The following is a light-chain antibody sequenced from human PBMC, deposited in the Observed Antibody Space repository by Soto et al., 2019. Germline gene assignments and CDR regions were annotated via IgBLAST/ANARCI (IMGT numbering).Light chain of an antibody. CDR1: QNINRW. Sequence: MAQSPYTLAAAVGGRVNNGCWASQNINRWLAWYQQKPGKAPNLLIYDASTLESGVPSRFSGSGSGSEFPLTISTLQPDDFATYYCQQYNGYFRTFGQGTKVDIK. CDR3: QQYNGYFRT. CDR2: DAS. V-gene: IGKV1-5*01. J-gene: IGKJ1*01.